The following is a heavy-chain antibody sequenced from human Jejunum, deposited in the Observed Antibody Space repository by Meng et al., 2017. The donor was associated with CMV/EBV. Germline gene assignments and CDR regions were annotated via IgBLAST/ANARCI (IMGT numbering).Heavy chain of an antibody. CDR2: GIPIFETG. D-gene: IGHD2/OR15-2a*01. Sequence: KASGGTFNSYAVSWVRHATGRGLEWIGGGIPIFETGNSPVNFEDRVTITTDESGGTVYMELTDLTSDDTAVYYCARGDREILTEPFDYWGPGTLVTVSS. J-gene: IGHJ4*02. V-gene: IGHV1-69*05. CDR1: GGTFNSYA. CDR3: ARGDREILTEPFDY.